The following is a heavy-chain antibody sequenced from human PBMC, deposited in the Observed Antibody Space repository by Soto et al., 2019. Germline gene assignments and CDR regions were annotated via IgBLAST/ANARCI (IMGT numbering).Heavy chain of an antibody. V-gene: IGHV5-10-1*01. D-gene: IGHD3-3*01. J-gene: IGHJ6*02. CDR1: GYSFTSYW. CDR2: IDPSDSYT. CDR3: ARPSLRFLEWSNGMDV. Sequence: GESLKISCKGSGYSFTSYWISWVRQMPGKGLEWMGRIDPSDSYTNYSPSFQGHVTISADKSNSTAYLQWSSLKASDTAMYYCARPSLRFLEWSNGMDVWGQGTTVTVSS.